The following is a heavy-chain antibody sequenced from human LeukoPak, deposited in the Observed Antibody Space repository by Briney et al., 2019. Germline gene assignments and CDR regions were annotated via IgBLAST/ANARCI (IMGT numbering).Heavy chain of an antibody. Sequence: GGSLRLSCAASGFTFSSYSMNWVRQAPGKGLEWVSYISSSSSTIYYADSVKGRFTISRDNAKNSLYLQMNSLRAEDTAVYYCARGYCSSISCFDPWGQGTLVTVSS. J-gene: IGHJ5*02. V-gene: IGHV3-48*04. CDR1: GFTFSSYS. CDR3: ARGYCSSISCFDP. D-gene: IGHD2-2*01. CDR2: ISSSSSTI.